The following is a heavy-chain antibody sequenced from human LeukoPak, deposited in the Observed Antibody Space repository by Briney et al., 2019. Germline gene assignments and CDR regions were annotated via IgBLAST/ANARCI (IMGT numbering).Heavy chain of an antibody. J-gene: IGHJ4*02. Sequence: SETLSLTCTVSGGSIGTYSWTWIRQPPGKGLEWIGDIYYSGTTNYNPSLKSRVTISVDTSKNQFSLKLRSVTAADTAVYYCARGVYIAAAQYAYWGQGTLVTVSS. CDR3: ARGVYIAAAQYAY. V-gene: IGHV4-59*01. D-gene: IGHD6-13*01. CDR1: GGSIGTYS. CDR2: IYYSGTT.